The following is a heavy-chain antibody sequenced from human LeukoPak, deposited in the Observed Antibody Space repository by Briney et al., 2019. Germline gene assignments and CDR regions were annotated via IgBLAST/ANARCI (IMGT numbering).Heavy chain of an antibody. CDR1: GGTFSSHT. CDR2: IIPMFGTS. D-gene: IGHD3-22*01. Sequence: ASVKVSCKASGGTFSSHTITWVRQAPGQGLEWMGGIIPMFGTSNYAQKFQGRVTMTEDTSTDTAYMELSSLRSEDTAVYYCATVTPITMIVVHGVLDIWGQGTMVTVS. CDR3: ATVTPITMIVVHGVLDI. J-gene: IGHJ3*02. V-gene: IGHV1-69*06.